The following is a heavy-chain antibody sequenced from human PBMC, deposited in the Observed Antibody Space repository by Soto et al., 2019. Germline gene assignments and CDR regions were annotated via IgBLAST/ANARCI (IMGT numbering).Heavy chain of an antibody. CDR1: GGTFSSYA. CDR3: ARLVPYRGPNSYNDY. V-gene: IGHV1-69*01. CDR2: IIPIFGTA. Sequence: QVQLVQSGAEVKKPGSSVKVSCKASGGTFSSYASSWVRQAPGQGLEWMGGIIPIFGTANYAQKFQGRGTITGDESTSTAYMELSSLRSEDTAVYYCARLVPYRGPNSYNDYWGQGTLVTVSS. D-gene: IGHD1-20*01. J-gene: IGHJ4*02.